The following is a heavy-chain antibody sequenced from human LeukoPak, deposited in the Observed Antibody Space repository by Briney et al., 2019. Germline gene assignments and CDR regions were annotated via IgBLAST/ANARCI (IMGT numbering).Heavy chain of an antibody. CDR3: ARNIVGATLPFDY. J-gene: IGHJ4*02. CDR1: GGSISSSSYY. D-gene: IGHD1-26*01. Sequence: PSETLSLTCTVSGGSISSSSYYWGWIRQPPGKGLEWIGSIYYSVSTYYNPSLKSRVTISVDTSKNQFSLKLSSVTAADTAVYYCARNIVGATLPFDYWGQGTLVTVSS. CDR2: IYYSVST. V-gene: IGHV4-39*01.